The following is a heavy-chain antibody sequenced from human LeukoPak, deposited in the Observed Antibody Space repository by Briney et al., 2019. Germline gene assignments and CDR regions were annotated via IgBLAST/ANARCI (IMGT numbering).Heavy chain of an antibody. CDR2: IHPGDSDT. Sequence: GESLKISCKASGNSFTSFWIGWVRQMPGKGLEWMGIIHPGDSDTRYSPSFKGQVTMSADKSISTAYLQWSSLKASDTAMYYCARHVGSDDSTGYYSLAYFYMDVWGKGTTVTVSS. CDR1: GNSFTSFW. CDR3: ARHVGSDDSTGYYSLAYFYMDV. V-gene: IGHV5-51*01. D-gene: IGHD3-22*01. J-gene: IGHJ6*03.